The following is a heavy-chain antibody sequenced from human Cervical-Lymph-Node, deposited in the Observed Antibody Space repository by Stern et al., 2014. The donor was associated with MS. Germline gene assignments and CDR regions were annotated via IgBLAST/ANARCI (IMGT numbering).Heavy chain of an antibody. J-gene: IGHJ4*02. Sequence: QVTLKESGPTLVKPTETLTLTCTFSGFSLTTSGVSVGWIRQPPGKALEWLALIYWDDTKRYSTSLTSRITITKDTSKNQVVLTMTNMDPVDTATYYCAHSNYDIKTTYGPGPSDYWGQGTLVTVSS. D-gene: IGHD3-9*01. CDR2: IYWDDTK. CDR1: GFSLTTSGVS. V-gene: IGHV2-5*02. CDR3: AHSNYDIKTTYGPGPSDY.